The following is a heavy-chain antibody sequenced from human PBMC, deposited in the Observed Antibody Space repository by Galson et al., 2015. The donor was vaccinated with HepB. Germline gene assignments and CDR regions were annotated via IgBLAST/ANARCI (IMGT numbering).Heavy chain of an antibody. D-gene: IGHD6-13*01. J-gene: IGHJ6*02. Sequence: SLRLSCAASGFTFSSYAMSWVRQAPGKGLEWVSAISGSGGSTYYADSVKGRFTISRDNSKNTLYLQMNSLRAEDTAVYYCATAPPGIAAAGRRRAYYYYYGMDVWGQGTTVTVSS. CDR2: ISGSGGST. CDR1: GFTFSSYA. CDR3: ATAPPGIAAAGRRRAYYYYYGMDV. V-gene: IGHV3-23*01.